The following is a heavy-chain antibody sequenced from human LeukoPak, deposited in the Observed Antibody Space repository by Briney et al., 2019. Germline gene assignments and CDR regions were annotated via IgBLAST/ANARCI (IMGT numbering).Heavy chain of an antibody. J-gene: IGHJ6*03. V-gene: IGHV4-4*07. CDR3: ARGNPYYDILTGYPDYYYYYMDV. D-gene: IGHD3-9*01. CDR2: IYTSGST. Sequence: SETLSLTCTVSGGSISSYYWSWIRQPAGKGLEWIGRIYTSGSTNYNPSLKSRVTMSVDTSKNQFSLKLSSVTAADTAVYYCARGNPYYDILTGYPDYYYYYMDVWGKGTTVTVSS. CDR1: GGSISSYY.